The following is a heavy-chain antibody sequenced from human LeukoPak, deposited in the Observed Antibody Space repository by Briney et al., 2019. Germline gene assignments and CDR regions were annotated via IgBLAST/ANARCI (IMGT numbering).Heavy chain of an antibody. CDR1: GFTFSSYA. J-gene: IGHJ6*04. V-gene: IGHV3-23*01. CDR3: AKFFCSHYYLLGMDV. CDR2: ISGSGGTT. D-gene: IGHD3-10*02. Sequence: GGSLRLSCTASGFTFSSYAMSWVRQAPGKGLEWVSGISGSGGTTYYADSVKGHFTISRDNSENTLYLQMSSLRAEDTAVYYFAKFFCSHYYLLGMDVWGKGTTVTVSS.